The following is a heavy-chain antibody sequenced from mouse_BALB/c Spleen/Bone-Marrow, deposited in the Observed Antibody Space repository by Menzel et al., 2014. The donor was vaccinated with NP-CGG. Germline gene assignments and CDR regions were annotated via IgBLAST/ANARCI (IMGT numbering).Heavy chain of an antibody. D-gene: IGHD3-3*01. CDR2: ISNGGGST. CDR1: GFTFSDYY. J-gene: IGHJ4*01. Sequence: EVKLVESGGGLVQPGGSLKLSCATSGFTFSDYYVYWVRQTPEKRLEWVAYISNGGGSTYYPDAVKGRFTISRDNAKNTLYLQMSRLKSEDTGMYYCARRGWFYAMDYWGQGTSVTVSS. CDR3: ARRGWFYAMDY. V-gene: IGHV5-12*02.